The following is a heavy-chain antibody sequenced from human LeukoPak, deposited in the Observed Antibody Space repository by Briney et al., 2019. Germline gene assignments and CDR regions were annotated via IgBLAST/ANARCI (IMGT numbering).Heavy chain of an antibody. V-gene: IGHV1-69*05. CDR1: GYTFTGYY. CDR2: IIPIFGTA. D-gene: IGHD5-24*01. CDR3: ARGDGYSLFDY. Sequence: ASVKVSCKASGYTFTGYYMHWVRQAPGQGLEWMGRIIPIFGTANYAQKFQGRVTITTDESTSTAYMELSSLRSEDTAVYYCARGDGYSLFDYWGQGTLVTVSS. J-gene: IGHJ4*02.